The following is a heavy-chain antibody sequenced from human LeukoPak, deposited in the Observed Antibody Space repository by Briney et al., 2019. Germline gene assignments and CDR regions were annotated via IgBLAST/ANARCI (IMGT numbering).Heavy chain of an antibody. CDR3: ARELGNDGMDV. CDR2: INPDGSRI. Sequence: GGSLRLSCAASGFTFSTSWMTWVRQAPGKGLDWLGNINPDGSRINYVDSVKGRFTFSRDNAKNSLYLQMNSLRAEDTAVYYCARELGNDGMDVWGQGTTVTVSS. V-gene: IGHV3-7*01. J-gene: IGHJ6*02. CDR1: GFTFSTSW. D-gene: IGHD7-27*01.